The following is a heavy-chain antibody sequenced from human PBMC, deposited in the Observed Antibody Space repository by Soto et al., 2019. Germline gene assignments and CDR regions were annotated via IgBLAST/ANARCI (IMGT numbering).Heavy chain of an antibody. CDR1: GGSISISSCY. V-gene: IGHV4-39*07. J-gene: IGHJ5*02. CDR2: IYYSGST. D-gene: IGHD6-13*01. CDR3: ARAGSSWYAHWFDP. Sequence: PSETLSLTCSVSGGSISISSCYWVWIRQPPGKGLEWIGYIYYSGSTYYNPSLKSRVTISVDTSKNQFSLKLSSVTAADTAVYYCARAGSSWYAHWFDPWGQGTLVTVSS.